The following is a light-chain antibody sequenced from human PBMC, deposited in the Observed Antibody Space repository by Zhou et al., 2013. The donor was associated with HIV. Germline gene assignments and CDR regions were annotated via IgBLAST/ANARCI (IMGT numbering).Light chain of an antibody. CDR1: QSVGNE. Sequence: DIVLTQSPGTLRLSPGERAALSCRASQSVGNELAWYQQKPGQPPRLVIYDASHRAIGIPARFSGSGFGTDFTLSISSLEPEDSAVYYCQQRDNWPITFGQGTRLEI. CDR2: DAS. V-gene: IGKV3-11*01. CDR3: QQRDNWPIT. J-gene: IGKJ5*01.